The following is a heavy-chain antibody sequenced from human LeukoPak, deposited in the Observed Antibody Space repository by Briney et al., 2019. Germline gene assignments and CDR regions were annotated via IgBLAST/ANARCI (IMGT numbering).Heavy chain of an antibody. V-gene: IGHV1-18*01. D-gene: IGHD6-13*01. CDR3: ARDQNPANILYSSSWYAVDY. Sequence: ASVKVSCKASGYTFTSYGISWVRQAPGQGLEWMGWISAYNGNTNYAQKLQGRVTMTTDTSTSTAYMELRSLRSDDTAVYYCARDQNPANILYSSSWYAVDYWGQGTLVTVSS. CDR1: GYTFTSYG. J-gene: IGHJ4*02. CDR2: ISAYNGNT.